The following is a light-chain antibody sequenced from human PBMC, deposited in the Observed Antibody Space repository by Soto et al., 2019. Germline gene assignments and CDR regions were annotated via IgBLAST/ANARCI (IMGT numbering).Light chain of an antibody. V-gene: IGKV3-20*01. Sequence: EIVLTQSPGTLSLSPGERATLSCRASQSVSSSYLAWYQQKPGQAPRLFIYGATSRTTGIQDRFSGSGSGTDFTLTISRLEPEDFAVYYCQQYGSSPLFTFAPVTQVAIK. CDR3: QQYGSSPLFT. J-gene: IGKJ3*01. CDR1: QSVSSSY. CDR2: GAT.